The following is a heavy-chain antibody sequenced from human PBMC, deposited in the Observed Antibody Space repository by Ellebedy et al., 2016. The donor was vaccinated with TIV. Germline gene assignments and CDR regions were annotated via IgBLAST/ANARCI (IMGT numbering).Heavy chain of an antibody. CDR3: ARQGSYYGSGSYGDFDP. D-gene: IGHD3-10*01. CDR1: GGSISPHF. CDR2: VSYSGST. V-gene: IGHV4-59*08. J-gene: IGHJ5*02. Sequence: MPSETLSLTCIVSGGSISPHFWSRIRQSPEKGLEWIGYVSYSGSTNYNPSLNGRVTMSIDTSKKQFTLQMKSVTAAETAVYYCARQGSYYGSGSYGDFDPWGRGALVIVSA.